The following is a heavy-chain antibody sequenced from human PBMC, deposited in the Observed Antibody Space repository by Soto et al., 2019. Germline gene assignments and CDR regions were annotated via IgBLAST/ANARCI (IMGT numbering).Heavy chain of an antibody. V-gene: IGHV4-31*03. CDR3: ARDRGSSWYPYYYYGMDV. D-gene: IGHD6-13*01. J-gene: IGHJ6*02. CDR2: IYYSGST. Sequence: QVQLQESGPGLVKPSQTLSLTCTVSGGSISSGGYYWSWIRQHPGKGLEWIGYIYYSGSTYYNPSLKSRVTISVDTSKNQFSLKLSSVTAADTAVYYCARDRGSSWYPYYYYGMDVWGQGTTVTVSS. CDR1: GGSISSGGYY.